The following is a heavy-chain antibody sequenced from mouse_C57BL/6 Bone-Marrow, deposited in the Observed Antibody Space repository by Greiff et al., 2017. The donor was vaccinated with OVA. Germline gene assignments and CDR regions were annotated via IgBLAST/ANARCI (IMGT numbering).Heavy chain of an antibody. CDR1: GFTFSSYA. D-gene: IGHD1-1*01. CDR3: ARGGAVVAEGFFDY. J-gene: IGHJ2*01. Sequence: EVQVVESGGGLVKPGGSLKLSCAASGFTFSSYAMSWVRQTPEKRLEWVATISDGGSYTYYPDNVKGRFTISRDNAKNNLYLQMSHLKSEDTAMYYCARGGAVVAEGFFDYWGQGTTLTVSS. CDR2: ISDGGSYT. V-gene: IGHV5-4*01.